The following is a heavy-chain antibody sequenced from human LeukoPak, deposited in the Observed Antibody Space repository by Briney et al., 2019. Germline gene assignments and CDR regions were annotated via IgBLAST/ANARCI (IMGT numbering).Heavy chain of an antibody. J-gene: IGHJ4*02. CDR2: IVGSSSNI. CDR3: ATDSPETAVFDF. V-gene: IGHV3-48*04. D-gene: IGHD1-1*01. CDR1: GFSFSTYS. Sequence: GGSLRLSCTASGFSFSTYSMNWVRQAPGEGLEWVSYIVGSSSNIYYAASVKGRFTITRYTAKKSLYLQMDSLRAEDTAVYYYATDSPETAVFDFWGQGTLGTVSS.